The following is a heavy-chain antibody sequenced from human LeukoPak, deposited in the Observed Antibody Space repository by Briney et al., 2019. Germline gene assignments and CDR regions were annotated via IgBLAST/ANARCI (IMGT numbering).Heavy chain of an antibody. CDR3: ASDYGGQSIDY. Sequence: SETLSLTCTVSGGSISSYYWSWIRQPPGKGLEWIGYIYYSESTYYNPSLKSRVTISVDTSKNQFSLKLTSVTAADTAVYYCASDYGGQSIDYWGQGTLVTVSS. D-gene: IGHD4-23*01. CDR2: IYYSEST. CDR1: GGSISSYY. V-gene: IGHV4-59*08. J-gene: IGHJ4*02.